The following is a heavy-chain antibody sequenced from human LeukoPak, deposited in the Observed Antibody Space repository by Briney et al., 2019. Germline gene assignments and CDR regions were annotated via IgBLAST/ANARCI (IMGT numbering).Heavy chain of an antibody. J-gene: IGHJ6*02. CDR2: IYYTGTT. CDR1: GGSISSSSYY. V-gene: IGHV4-61*01. Sequence: SETLSLTCTVSGGSISSSSYYWSWIRQPPGKALEWIGYIYYTGTTKYNPSLKSRATISLDTSKNQFSLKLTSVTAADTALFFCARGYDIDVWGQGTTVTVSS. CDR3: ARGYDIDV.